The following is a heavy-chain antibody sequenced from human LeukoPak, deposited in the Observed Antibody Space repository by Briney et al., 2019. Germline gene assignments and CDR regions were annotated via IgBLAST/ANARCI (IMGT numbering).Heavy chain of an antibody. D-gene: IGHD3-22*01. CDR2: TSYDGSNK. J-gene: IGHJ4*02. V-gene: IGHV3-30*18. CDR3: TKRLGDYFDY. Sequence: PGRSLRLSCAASGFTFSSYGMHWVRQAPGKGLEWVAVTSYDGSNKDYADSVKGRFTISRDNSKNTLYLQMSSLRTEDTAVYYCTKRLGDYFDYWGQGTLVTVSS. CDR1: GFTFSSYG.